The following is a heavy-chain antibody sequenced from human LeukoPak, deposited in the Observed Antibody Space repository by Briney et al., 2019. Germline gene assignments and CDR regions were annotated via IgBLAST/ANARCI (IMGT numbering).Heavy chain of an antibody. D-gene: IGHD3-22*01. CDR1: GGSISSYY. CDR3: ARDRDSSGYYDY. CDR2: IYYSGST. J-gene: IGHJ4*02. Sequence: SETLSLACTVSGGSISSYYWSWIRQPPGKGLEWIGYIYYSGSTNYNPSLKSRVTISVDTSKNQFSLKLSSVTAADTAVYYCARDRDSSGYYDYWGQGTLVTVSS. V-gene: IGHV4-59*01.